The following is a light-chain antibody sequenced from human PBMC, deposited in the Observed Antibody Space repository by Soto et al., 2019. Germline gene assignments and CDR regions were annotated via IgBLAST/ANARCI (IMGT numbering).Light chain of an antibody. J-gene: IGKJ1*01. CDR3: QQSYSTPQT. CDR2: AAS. V-gene: IGKV1-39*01. Sequence: DNQMTQSPSSLSASVGDRVTITCRASQSISSYLNWYQQKPGKAPKLLIYAASSLQSGVPSRFRGSGSGTDFTLTISSLQPEDFATYYCQQSYSTPQTFGQGTKVDIK. CDR1: QSISSY.